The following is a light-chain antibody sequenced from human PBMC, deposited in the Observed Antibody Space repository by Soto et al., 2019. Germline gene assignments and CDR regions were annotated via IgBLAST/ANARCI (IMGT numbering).Light chain of an antibody. Sequence: EIVLTQSPATLSLSPGERATLSCRASQSVRNDLVWYHQKPGHAPSVLIYSASNRDTVIPARFSGSGSGTDFTCAISSLVPEEYAVYYCQQRTNWPPTFGGGTKVEMK. CDR1: QSVRND. CDR3: QQRTNWPPT. CDR2: SAS. J-gene: IGKJ4*01. V-gene: IGKV3-11*01.